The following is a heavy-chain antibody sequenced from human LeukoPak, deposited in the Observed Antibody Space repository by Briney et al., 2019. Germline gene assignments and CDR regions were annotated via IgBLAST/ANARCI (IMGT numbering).Heavy chain of an antibody. CDR3: AKDPGFEGVLDY. V-gene: IGHV3-30*02. J-gene: IGHJ4*02. D-gene: IGHD3-10*01. CDR1: GFTFSSQT. CDR2: IRYDGSNK. Sequence: GGSLRLSCAASGFTFSSQTMSWVRQAPGKGLEWVAFIRYDGSNKYYADSVKGRFTISRDNSKNTLYLQMNSLRAEDTAVYYCAKDPGFEGVLDYWGQGTLVTVSS.